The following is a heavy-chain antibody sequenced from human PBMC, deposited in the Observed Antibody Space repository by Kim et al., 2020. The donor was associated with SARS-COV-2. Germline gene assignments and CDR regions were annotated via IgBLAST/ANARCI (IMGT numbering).Heavy chain of an antibody. D-gene: IGHD3-16*01. Sequence: GGSLRLSCAASGFIFNDAWMNWVRQAPGKGLEWVGRIKSRSDGETTDYAAPVKGRFTISRDDSKNMLYLQMSSLKTEDTAVYYCTTEVGGDEFDYWGQGTLVTVSS. CDR2: IKSRSDGETT. V-gene: IGHV3-15*01. CDR3: TTEVGGDEFDY. CDR1: GFIFNDAW. J-gene: IGHJ4*02.